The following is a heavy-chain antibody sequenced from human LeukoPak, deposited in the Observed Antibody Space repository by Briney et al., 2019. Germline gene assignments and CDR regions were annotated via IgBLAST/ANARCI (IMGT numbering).Heavy chain of an antibody. CDR2: ISASNGNT. Sequence: ASVKVSCKASGYTFTGYYMHWVRQAPGQGLEWIAWISASNGNTNYAQSFQGRVTLTTDTSTSTGYMELRSLKSDDTAMYYCARGERWELRSKSDYWGQGTLVIVSS. CDR1: GYTFTGYY. D-gene: IGHD1-26*01. V-gene: IGHV1-18*04. J-gene: IGHJ4*02. CDR3: ARGERWELRSKSDY.